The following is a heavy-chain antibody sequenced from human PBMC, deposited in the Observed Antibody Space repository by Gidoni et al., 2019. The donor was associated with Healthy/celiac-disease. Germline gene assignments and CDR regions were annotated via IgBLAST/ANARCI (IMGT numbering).Heavy chain of an antibody. CDR1: GTIFSSYA. Sequence: EVQLLESGGGLAQPGASLRLSCAASGTIFSSYAMSWVRQAPGKGLEWVSGISAGGGATYYGDSVKGRFTISRDNSKNTLSLQMNSLRAEDTAVYYCAKDRLTLDALDIWGQGTTVTVSS. CDR3: AKDRLTLDALDI. D-gene: IGHD2-15*01. CDR2: ISAGGGAT. V-gene: IGHV3-23*01. J-gene: IGHJ3*02.